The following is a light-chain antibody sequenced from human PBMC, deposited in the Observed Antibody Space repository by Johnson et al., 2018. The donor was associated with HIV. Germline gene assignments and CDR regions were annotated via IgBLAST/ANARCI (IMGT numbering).Light chain of an antibody. J-gene: IGLJ1*01. V-gene: IGLV1-51*01. CDR3: GTWYSSRSAYV. Sequence: QAVLTQPPSVSATPGQKVTISCSGSSSNIGNNYVSWYQQLPGTAPKLLIYDNNKRPSGIPDRFSGYKSGTSANLGIIELRTGDEADYYCGTWYSSRSAYVFGTVPQVSVL. CDR2: DNN. CDR1: SSNIGNNY.